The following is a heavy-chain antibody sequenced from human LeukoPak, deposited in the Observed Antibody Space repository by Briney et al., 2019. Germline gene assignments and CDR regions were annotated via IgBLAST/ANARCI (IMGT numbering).Heavy chain of an antibody. V-gene: IGHV4-39*02. J-gene: IGHJ3*02. CDR2: IYYSGST. D-gene: IGHD7-27*01. Sequence: PSETLSLTCTVSGGSISSSSYYWGWIRQPPGKGLEWIGSIYYSGSTYYNPSLKSRVTISVDTSKNQFSLKLSSVTAADTAVYYCARDEATWGAFDIWGQGTMVTVSS. CDR1: GGSISSSSYY. CDR3: ARDEATWGAFDI.